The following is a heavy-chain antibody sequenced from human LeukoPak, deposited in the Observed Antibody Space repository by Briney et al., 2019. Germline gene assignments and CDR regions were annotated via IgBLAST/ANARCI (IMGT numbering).Heavy chain of an antibody. CDR2: VDREDGET. V-gene: IGHV1-69-2*01. CDR3: ATDWTAYDSSGNNWFDP. Sequence: ASLKVSCKVSGYTFTDYRMHWVRQAPGKGLEWMGLVDREDGETIYAEKFQGRVTITADTSTDTAYMEMSSLRSEDTAVYYCATDWTAYDSSGNNWFDPWGQGTLVTVSS. J-gene: IGHJ5*02. D-gene: IGHD3-22*01. CDR1: GYTFTDYR.